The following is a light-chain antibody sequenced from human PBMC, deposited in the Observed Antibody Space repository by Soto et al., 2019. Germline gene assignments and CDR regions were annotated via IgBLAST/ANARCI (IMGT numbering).Light chain of an antibody. Sequence: QLVLTQPPSVSEAPRQRVTISCSGSSSNIGNNAVNWYQQLPGKAPKLLIYYDDLLPSGVSDRFSGSKSGTSASLAISGLQSEDEADYYCAACDDSLNGPVFDGGTKLTVL. V-gene: IGLV1-36*01. CDR3: AACDDSLNGPV. CDR2: YDD. CDR1: SSNIGNNA. J-gene: IGLJ2*01.